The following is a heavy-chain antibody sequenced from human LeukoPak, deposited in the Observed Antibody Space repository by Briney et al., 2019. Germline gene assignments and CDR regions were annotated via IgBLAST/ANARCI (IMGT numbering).Heavy chain of an antibody. CDR1: EFTFSNYW. CDR2: IKQDGSVK. J-gene: IGHJ4*02. CDR3: TNCGGDCYYFDY. Sequence: GGSLRLSCAASEFTFSNYWMSWVRQTPGKGLEWVANIKQDGSVKYYVDSVKGRFTISRDNAENSLYLQMNSLKTEDTAVYYCTNCGGDCYYFDYWGQGTLVTVSS. V-gene: IGHV3-7*03. D-gene: IGHD2-21*01.